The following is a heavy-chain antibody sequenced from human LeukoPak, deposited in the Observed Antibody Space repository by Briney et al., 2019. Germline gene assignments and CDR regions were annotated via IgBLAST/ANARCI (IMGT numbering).Heavy chain of an antibody. D-gene: IGHD1-26*01. CDR2: IYHSGSA. CDR3: SGSYLYYYYYYMNV. Sequence: SETLSLTCGVSGGSISSNNWWSWVRQPPGQGLEWIGEIYHSGSANYNPSLKSRVTISVDTSKNQFSLKLSSVTAADTAVYYCSGSYLYYYYYYMNVWGKGTTVTISS. V-gene: IGHV4-4*02. J-gene: IGHJ6*03. CDR1: GGSISSNNW.